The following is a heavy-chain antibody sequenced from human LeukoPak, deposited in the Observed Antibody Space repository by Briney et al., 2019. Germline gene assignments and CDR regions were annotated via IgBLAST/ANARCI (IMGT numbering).Heavy chain of an antibody. J-gene: IGHJ6*03. CDR3: ARVMARDCSSTSCSFRVYYYYMDV. D-gene: IGHD2-2*01. CDR2: INHSGST. V-gene: IGHV4-34*01. Sequence: SETLSLTCAVYGGSFSGYYWSWIRQPPGKGLEWIGEINHSGSTNYNPSLKSRVTISVDTSKNQFSLKLSSVTAADTAVYYCARVMARDCSSTSCSFRVYYYYMDVWGKGTTVTVSS. CDR1: GGSFSGYY.